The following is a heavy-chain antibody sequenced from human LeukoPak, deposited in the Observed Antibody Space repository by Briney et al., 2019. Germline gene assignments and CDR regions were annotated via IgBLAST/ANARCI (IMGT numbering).Heavy chain of an antibody. J-gene: IGHJ4*02. D-gene: IGHD2-2*01. V-gene: IGHV4-34*01. CDR3: ARYCSSTSCPDILTGGFDY. CDR2: INHSGST. CDR1: GGSFSGYY. Sequence: PSETLSLTCAVYGGSFSGYYWSWIRQPPGKGLEWIGEINHSGSTNYNPSLKSRVTISVDTSKNQFSLKLSSVTAADTAVYYCARYCSSTSCPDILTGGFDYWGQGTLVTVSS.